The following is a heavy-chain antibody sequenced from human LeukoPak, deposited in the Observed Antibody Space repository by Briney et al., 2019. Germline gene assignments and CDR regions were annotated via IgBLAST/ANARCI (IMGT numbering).Heavy chain of an antibody. V-gene: IGHV1-2*04. J-gene: IGHJ4*02. CDR2: INPNSGGT. CDR3: ARGREGSGRRPPRDHSRVFDY. CDR1: GYTFTGYY. Sequence: ASVKVSCKASGYTFTGYYMHWVRQAPGQGLEWMGWINPNSGGTNYAQKFQGWVTTTRDTSISTAYMELSRLRSDDTAVYYCARGREGSGRRPPRDHSRVFDYWGQGTLVTVSS. D-gene: IGHD6-19*01.